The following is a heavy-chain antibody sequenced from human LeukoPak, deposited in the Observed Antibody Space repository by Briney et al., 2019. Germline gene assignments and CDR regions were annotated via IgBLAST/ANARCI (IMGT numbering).Heavy chain of an antibody. D-gene: IGHD3/OR15-3a*01. J-gene: IGHJ4*02. CDR3: ASPGFWTGYR. CDR2: INHSGST. V-gene: IGHV4-34*01. CDR1: GGSFSGYY. Sequence: PSETLSLTCAVYGGSFSGYYWSWIRQPPGKGLEWIGEINHSGSTNYNPSLKSRVTISVDTSKNQFSLKLSSVTAADTAVYYCASPGFWTGYRWGQGTLVTVSS.